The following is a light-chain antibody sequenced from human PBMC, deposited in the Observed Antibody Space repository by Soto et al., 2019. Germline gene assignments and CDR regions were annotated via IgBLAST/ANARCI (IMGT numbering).Light chain of an antibody. CDR1: QSIRSN. CDR3: QQYNNWPPFT. V-gene: IGKV3-15*01. Sequence: EIVMTQSPATLSVSPGERATLSCRASQSIRSNLGWYQQKPGQAPRLLIYGASTRATGVPARFSGSGSGTEFTLTISSLQSEDSAFYYCQQYNNWPPFTFGQGTRLEIK. CDR2: GAS. J-gene: IGKJ5*01.